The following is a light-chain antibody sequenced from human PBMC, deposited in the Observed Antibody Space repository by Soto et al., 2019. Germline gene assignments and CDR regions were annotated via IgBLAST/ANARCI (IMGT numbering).Light chain of an antibody. V-gene: IGLV1-40*01. Sequence: QSVLTQPPSVSGAPGQRVTISCTGSSSNIGAGYDVHWYQQLPGTAPKLLIYGNSNRPSGVPDRFSGSKSGTSASLAITGLQAEDEGDYYCQSYESSLSGWVFGGGTKVTVL. CDR1: SSNIGAGYD. CDR2: GNS. J-gene: IGLJ3*02. CDR3: QSYESSLSGWV.